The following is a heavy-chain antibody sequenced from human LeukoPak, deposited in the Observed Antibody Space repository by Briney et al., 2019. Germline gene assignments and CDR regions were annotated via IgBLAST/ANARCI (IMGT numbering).Heavy chain of an antibody. CDR3: ARGPARYYYYMDV. V-gene: IGHV3-20*04. J-gene: IGHJ6*03. Sequence: GGSLRLSCAASGFAFDDYGMSWVRQAPGKGLEWVSGINWNGGSTGYADSVKGRFTISRDNAKNSLYLQMNSLRAEDTALYYCARGPARYYYYMDVWGKGTTVTVSS. D-gene: IGHD2-2*01. CDR1: GFAFDDYG. CDR2: INWNGGST.